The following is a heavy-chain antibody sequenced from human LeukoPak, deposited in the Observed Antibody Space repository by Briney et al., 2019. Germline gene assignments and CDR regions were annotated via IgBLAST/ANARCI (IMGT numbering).Heavy chain of an antibody. Sequence: GGSLRLSCAASGFTFSNFWMSWVRQAPGKGLEWVANTKQDGSDKYYLDSVKGRFSISRDNAKNSLYLQMNSLRAEDTAVYYCARDERLFQSAYWGQGTLVTVSS. CDR3: ARDERLFQSAY. V-gene: IGHV3-7*04. CDR1: GFTFSNFW. D-gene: IGHD3-3*01. CDR2: TKQDGSDK. J-gene: IGHJ4*02.